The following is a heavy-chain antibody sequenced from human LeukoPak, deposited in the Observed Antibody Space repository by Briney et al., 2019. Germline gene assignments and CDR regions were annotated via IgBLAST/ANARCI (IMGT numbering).Heavy chain of an antibody. V-gene: IGHV1-24*01. D-gene: IGHD2-15*01. CDR2: FDPANGGK. CDR3: VAEGCSGGICYPYFDL. J-gene: IGHJ2*01. Sequence: ASVKVSCKVSGNTLTEVSTHWVRQAPGKGLQWIGGFDPANGGKIYAQQFQGRVTMTEDTSTDTAYMELNSLRSEDTAVYYCVAEGCSGGICYPYFDLWGRGTLVIISS. CDR1: GNTLTEVS.